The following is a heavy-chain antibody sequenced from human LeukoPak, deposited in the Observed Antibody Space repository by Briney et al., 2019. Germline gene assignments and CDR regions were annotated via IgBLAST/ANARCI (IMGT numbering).Heavy chain of an antibody. J-gene: IGHJ4*02. CDR1: GFTFSSYA. CDR3: ASAHPRLLWFGEFVY. Sequence: PGRSLRLSCAASGFTFSSYAMHWVRQAPGKGLEWVAVISYDGSKKYYADSVKGRFTISRDNSKNTLYLQMNSLRAEDTAVYYCASAHPRLLWFGEFVYWGQGTLVSVSS. CDR2: ISYDGSKK. V-gene: IGHV3-30-3*01. D-gene: IGHD3-10*01.